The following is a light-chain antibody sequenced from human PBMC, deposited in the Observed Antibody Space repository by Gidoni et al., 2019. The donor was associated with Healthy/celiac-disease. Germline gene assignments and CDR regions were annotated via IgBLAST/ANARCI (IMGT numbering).Light chain of an antibody. Sequence: DIQMTQSPSSLSASVGDRVTITCRASQSISSYLNWYQQKPGKAPKLLIYAASSLQSGVPSRFSGSGSGTDCTLTISSLQPEDFETYYCQQSYSTPPTFGQGTKVEIK. CDR3: QQSYSTPPT. V-gene: IGKV1-39*01. CDR1: QSISSY. J-gene: IGKJ1*01. CDR2: AAS.